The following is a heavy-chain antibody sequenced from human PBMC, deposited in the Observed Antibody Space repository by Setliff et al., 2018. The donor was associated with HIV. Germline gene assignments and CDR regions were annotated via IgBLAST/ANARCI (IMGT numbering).Heavy chain of an antibody. CDR1: GGSVIISHYY. CDR2: ISYSGST. Sequence: SETLSLTCTVSGGSVIISHYYWAWIRQPPGKGLEWIGSISYSGSTYYNPSLKSRITISVDTSKNQFSLKATSVTAEDTAVYYCARWNFMTTVTFDYWGQGTLVTVSS. CDR3: ARWNFMTTVTFDY. J-gene: IGHJ4*02. V-gene: IGHV4-39*01. D-gene: IGHD4-4*01.